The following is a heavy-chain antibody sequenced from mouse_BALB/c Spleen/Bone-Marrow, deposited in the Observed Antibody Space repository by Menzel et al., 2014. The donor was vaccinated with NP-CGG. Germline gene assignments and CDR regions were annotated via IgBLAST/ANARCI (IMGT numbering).Heavy chain of an antibody. J-gene: IGHJ4*01. CDR3: AKHRLTYYAMDY. CDR2: ILGGGST. D-gene: IGHD1-3*01. Sequence: LVESGPGLVAPSQSLSITCTVSGFSLTDYGVSWIRQPPGKGLEWLGVILGGGSTYYNSALKSRLSISKDNSKSQVFLKMNSLQTDDTAMYYCAKHRLTYYAMDYWGQGTSVTVSS. V-gene: IGHV2-6-5*01. CDR1: GFSLTDYG.